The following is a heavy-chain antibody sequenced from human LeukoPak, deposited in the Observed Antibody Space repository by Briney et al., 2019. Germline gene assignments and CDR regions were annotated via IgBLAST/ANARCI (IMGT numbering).Heavy chain of an antibody. CDR2: ISGSGGST. CDR1: GFTFSSYS. Sequence: TGGSLRLSCAASGFTFSSYSMNWVRQVPGKGLECVSAISGSGGSTYYADSVKGRFTVSRDNSKSTLYLQMNSLRAEDTAIYYCANHRGHYLGSGAYFQYWGQGTVVTVSS. J-gene: IGHJ4*02. V-gene: IGHV3-23*01. D-gene: IGHD3-10*01. CDR3: ANHRGHYLGSGAYFQY.